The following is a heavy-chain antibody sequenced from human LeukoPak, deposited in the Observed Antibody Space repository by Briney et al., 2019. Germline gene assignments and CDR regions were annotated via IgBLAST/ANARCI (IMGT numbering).Heavy chain of an antibody. CDR3: ASGRGPADAFDI. J-gene: IGHJ3*02. Sequence: PGGSLRLSCAASGFTFSSYSMNWVRQAPGKGLEWVSYISSSSSTIYYADSVKGRFTTSRDNAKNSLYLQMNSLRAEDTAVYYCASGRGPADAFDIWGQGTMVTVSS. CDR2: ISSSSSTI. D-gene: IGHD2-15*01. V-gene: IGHV3-48*01. CDR1: GFTFSSYS.